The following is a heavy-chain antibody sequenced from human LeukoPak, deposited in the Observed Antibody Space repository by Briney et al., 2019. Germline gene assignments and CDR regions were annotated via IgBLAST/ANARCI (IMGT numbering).Heavy chain of an antibody. J-gene: IGHJ4*02. D-gene: IGHD3-16*01. CDR1: GGSISSGSYY. CDR2: IYTSGST. CDR3: ARDLWGSYPY. Sequence: SETLSLTCTVSGGSISSGSYYWSWIRQPAGKGLEWIGRIYTSGSTNYNPSLKSRVTISVDTSKNQFSLKLSSVTAADTAVYYCARDLWGSYPYWGQGTLVTVSS. V-gene: IGHV4-61*02.